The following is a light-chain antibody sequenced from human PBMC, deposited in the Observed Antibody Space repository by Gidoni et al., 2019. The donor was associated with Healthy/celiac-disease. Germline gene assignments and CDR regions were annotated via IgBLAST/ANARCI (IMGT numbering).Light chain of an antibody. CDR2: GKN. V-gene: IGLV3-19*01. Sequence: SELTQDPAVSVALGQTVRITCQGDSLRSYYASWYQQKPGQAPVLVIYGKNNRPSGIPDRFSGSSSGNTASLTITGAQAEDEADYYCNSRDSSGNHVVFGGGTKLTVL. CDR3: NSRDSSGNHVV. J-gene: IGLJ2*01. CDR1: SLRSYY.